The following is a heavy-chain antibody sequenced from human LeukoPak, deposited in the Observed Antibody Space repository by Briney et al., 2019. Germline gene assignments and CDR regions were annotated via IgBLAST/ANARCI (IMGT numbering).Heavy chain of an antibody. Sequence: VASVKVSCKASGYTFTGYYMHWVRQAPGQGLEWVGRINPNSGGTNYAQKFQGRVTMTRDTSISTAYMELSSLRSEDTAVYYCAREPSGEDFWSGYLIDYWGQGTLVTVSS. J-gene: IGHJ4*02. V-gene: IGHV1-2*06. D-gene: IGHD3-3*01. CDR3: AREPSGEDFWSGYLIDY. CDR2: INPNSGGT. CDR1: GYTFTGYY.